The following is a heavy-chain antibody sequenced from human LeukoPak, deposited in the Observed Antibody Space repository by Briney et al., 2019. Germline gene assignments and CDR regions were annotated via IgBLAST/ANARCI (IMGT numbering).Heavy chain of an antibody. V-gene: IGHV3-23*01. CDR3: SRGDYGGNTYYFDY. CDR2: ISGGGGST. CDR1: GFTFSNYA. Sequence: GGSLRLSCAASGFTFSNYAMSWVRQAPGKGLEWVSGISGGGGSTYYADSVKGRFTISRDNSKNSLYLQINSLRAEDTAVYYCSRGDYGGNTYYFDYWGQGTLVIVSS. J-gene: IGHJ4*02. D-gene: IGHD4-23*01.